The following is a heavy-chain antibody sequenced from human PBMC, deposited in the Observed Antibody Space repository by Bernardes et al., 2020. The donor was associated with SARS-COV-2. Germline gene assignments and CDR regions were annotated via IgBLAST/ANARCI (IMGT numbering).Heavy chain of an antibody. CDR3: AREGCSGGSCYSRNYYYYYGMDV. D-gene: IGHD2-15*01. CDR2: INHSGST. J-gene: IGHJ6*02. V-gene: IGHV4-34*01. Sequence: SETLSLTCAVYGGSFSGYYWSWIRQPPGKGLEWIGDINHSGSTNYNPSLKSRVTISVDTSKNQFSLKLSSVTAADTAVYYCAREGCSGGSCYSRNYYYYYGMDVWGQGTTVTVSS. CDR1: GGSFSGYY.